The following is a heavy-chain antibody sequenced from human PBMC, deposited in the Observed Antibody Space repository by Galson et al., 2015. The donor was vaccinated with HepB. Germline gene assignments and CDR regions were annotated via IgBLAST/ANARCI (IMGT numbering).Heavy chain of an antibody. V-gene: IGHV3-21*01. CDR1: GFTFSSYS. J-gene: IGHJ6*02. CDR2: ISSSSSYI. Sequence: SLRLSCAASGFTFSSYSMNWVRQAPGKGLEWVSSISSSSSYIYYADSVKGRFTISRDNAKNSLYLQMNSLRAEDTAVYYCARLAYYYDSSGYLKDVWGQGTTVTVSS. D-gene: IGHD3-22*01. CDR3: ARLAYYYDSSGYLKDV.